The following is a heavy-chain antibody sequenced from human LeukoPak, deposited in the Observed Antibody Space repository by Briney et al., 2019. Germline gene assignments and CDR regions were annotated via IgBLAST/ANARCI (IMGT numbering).Heavy chain of an antibody. V-gene: IGHV3-9*01. Sequence: GGSLRLSCAASGFTFDDYAMHWVRQAPGKGLEWVSGISWNSGSIGYADSVKGRFTISRDNAKNSLYLQMNSLRAEDTALYYCAKDKGSGSYLPDAFDIWGQGTMVTVSS. CDR1: GFTFDDYA. D-gene: IGHD3-10*01. J-gene: IGHJ3*02. CDR2: ISWNSGSI. CDR3: AKDKGSGSYLPDAFDI.